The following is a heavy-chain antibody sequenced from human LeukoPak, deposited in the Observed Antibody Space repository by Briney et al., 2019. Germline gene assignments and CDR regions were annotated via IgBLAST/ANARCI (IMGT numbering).Heavy chain of an antibody. V-gene: IGHV4-34*01. CDR1: GGSFSGYY. CDR2: INHSGST. J-gene: IGHJ4*02. Sequence: PGGSLRLSCAVSGGSFSGYYWTWIRQPPGKGLEWIGEINHSGSTNYNPSLKSRVTISIDTSKNQYSLILSSVTAADTAVYYCARGLSDVYWGQGTLVTVSS. CDR3: ARGLSDVY.